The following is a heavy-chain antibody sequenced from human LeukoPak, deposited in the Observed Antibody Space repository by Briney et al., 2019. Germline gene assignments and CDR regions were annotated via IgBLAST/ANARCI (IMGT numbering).Heavy chain of an antibody. Sequence: GGSLRLSCAASGFTFSSYAMHWVRQAPGKGLEWVAVISYDGSNKYYADSVKGRFTISRDNSKNTLYLQMNSLRAEDTDVYYCARGSGSYHDYWGQGTLVTVSS. CDR1: GFTFSSYA. D-gene: IGHD3-10*01. V-gene: IGHV3-30*04. J-gene: IGHJ4*02. CDR3: ARGSGSYHDY. CDR2: ISYDGSNK.